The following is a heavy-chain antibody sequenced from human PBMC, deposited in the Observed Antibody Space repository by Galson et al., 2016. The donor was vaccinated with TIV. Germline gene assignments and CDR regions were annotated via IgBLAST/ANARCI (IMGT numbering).Heavy chain of an antibody. J-gene: IGHJ6*02. CDR2: IYPRDSQT. CDR1: GYTFTSFW. CDR3: ARDAPVSQYDSGGYLPSSYNYYAMDV. D-gene: IGHD3-22*01. Sequence: QSGAEVKKPGESLKISCKCSGYTFTSFWIGWVRQLPGRGLEWMGIIYPRDSQTRYSPSFQGQVTMSADKSISTAYLQWSSLKASDTAIYYWARDAPVSQYDSGGYLPSSYNYYAMDVWGQGTTVTVSS. V-gene: IGHV5-51*01.